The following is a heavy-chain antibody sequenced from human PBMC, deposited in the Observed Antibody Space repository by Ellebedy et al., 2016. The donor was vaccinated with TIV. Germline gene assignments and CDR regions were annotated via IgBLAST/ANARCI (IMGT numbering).Heavy chain of an antibody. Sequence: MPSETLSLTCTVSGGSISSGGYYWSWIRQHPGKGLEWIGYIYYSGSTYYNPSLKSRVTISVDTSKNQFSLKLSSVTAADTAVYYCARVNEPGSSEDWFDPWGQGTLVTVSS. CDR1: GGSISSGGYY. J-gene: IGHJ5*02. D-gene: IGHD1-14*01. V-gene: IGHV4-31*03. CDR3: ARVNEPGSSEDWFDP. CDR2: IYYSGST.